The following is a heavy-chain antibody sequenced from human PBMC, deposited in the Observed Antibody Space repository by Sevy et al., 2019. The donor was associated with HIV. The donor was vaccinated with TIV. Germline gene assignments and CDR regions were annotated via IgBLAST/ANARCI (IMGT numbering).Heavy chain of an antibody. CDR3: ARYFCSGGSCYSAFVY. J-gene: IGHJ4*02. CDR2: VNTASGDT. D-gene: IGHD2-15*01. CDR1: GYTFNNYI. V-gene: IGHV1-3*04. Sequence: ASVKVSCKGSGYTFNNYIIYWVRQAPGQSLEWMGWVNTASGDTKYSQKFQGRVIITTDTSARTVYMELNNLRSEDTAFYFCARYFCSGGSCYSAFVYWGQGTLVTVSS.